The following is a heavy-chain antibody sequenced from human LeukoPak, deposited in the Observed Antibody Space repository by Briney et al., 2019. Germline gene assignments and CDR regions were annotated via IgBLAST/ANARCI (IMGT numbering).Heavy chain of an antibody. D-gene: IGHD4-17*01. J-gene: IGHJ4*02. Sequence: SETLSLTCTVSGGSISSGSYYWSWIRQPAGKGLEWIGRIYTSGSTNYNPSLKSRVTISVDTSKNQFSLKLSSVTAADTAVYYCAREGTTVTRLKTFDYWGQGTLVTVSS. V-gene: IGHV4-61*02. CDR2: IYTSGST. CDR1: GGSISSGSYY. CDR3: AREGTTVTRLKTFDY.